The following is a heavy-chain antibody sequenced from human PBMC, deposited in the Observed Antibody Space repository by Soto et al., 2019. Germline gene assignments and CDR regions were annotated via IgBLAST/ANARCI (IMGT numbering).Heavy chain of an antibody. CDR1: GGSISSYY. Sequence: SETLSLTCPVSGGSISSYYWRWNRQPPGKGLEWIGYIYYSGSTNYNPSLKSRVTISVDTSKNQFSLKVSSVTAADTAVYYCARQTGYYYYMDVWGKGTTVTVSS. V-gene: IGHV4-59*08. CDR2: IYYSGST. J-gene: IGHJ6*03. CDR3: ARQTGYYYYMDV.